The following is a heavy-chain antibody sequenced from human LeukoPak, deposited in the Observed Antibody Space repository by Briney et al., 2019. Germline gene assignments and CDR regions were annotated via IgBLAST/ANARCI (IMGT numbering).Heavy chain of an antibody. CDR3: AKPGVTFGGVIVNYFDY. V-gene: IGHV3-33*06. Sequence: GGSLRLSCAASGFTFSSYGMHWVRQAPGKGLEWVALIWYDGSNKYYTDSVKGRFTISRDNSKNTLYLQMNSLRAEDTAVYYCAKPGVTFGGVIVNYFDYWGQGTLVTVSS. CDR2: IWYDGSNK. J-gene: IGHJ4*02. CDR1: GFTFSSYG. D-gene: IGHD3-16*02.